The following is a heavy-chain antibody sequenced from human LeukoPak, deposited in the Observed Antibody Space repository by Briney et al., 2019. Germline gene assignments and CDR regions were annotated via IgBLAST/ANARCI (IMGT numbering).Heavy chain of an antibody. CDR3: ARRYCSGGTCYGDY. J-gene: IGHJ4*02. D-gene: IGHD2-15*01. V-gene: IGHV4-59*08. Sequence: SETLSLTSTVSGGSISSYYWSWIRQPPGKGLEWSGYIYYSGSTNYNPSLKSRVTISVDTSKNQFSLKLSSVTAADTAVYYCARRYCSGGTCYGDYWGQGTLVTVSS. CDR2: IYYSGST. CDR1: GGSISSYY.